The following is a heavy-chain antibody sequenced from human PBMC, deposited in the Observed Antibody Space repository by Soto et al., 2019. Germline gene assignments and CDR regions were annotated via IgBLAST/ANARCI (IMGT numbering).Heavy chain of an antibody. CDR1: GFSFSTYG. D-gene: IGHD1-26*01. CDR3: ARDQQGATWD. V-gene: IGHV3-33*01. CDR2: IWNDGSNK. Sequence: QVQLVESGGGVVQPGGTLRRSCAATGFSFSTYGMHWVRQAPGKGLEWVAVIWNDGSNKYYIDSVKGRFTVSRDNSKNTLYLQMNSLRAEDTAMYFCARDQQGATWDWGQGTLVTVSS. J-gene: IGHJ4*02.